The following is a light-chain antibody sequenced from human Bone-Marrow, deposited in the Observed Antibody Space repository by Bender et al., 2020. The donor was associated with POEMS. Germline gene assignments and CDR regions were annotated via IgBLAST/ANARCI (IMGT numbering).Light chain of an antibody. CDR2: SNY. J-gene: IGLJ2*01. CDR1: DSNFGGNN. CDR3: QAWDSSTVV. V-gene: IGLV1-44*01. Sequence: QSVLTQPPSASGTPGQSVIISCSGTDSNFGGNNVNWYQHLPGTAPRLVVYSNYQRPSGVPARFSGSNSGNTATLTISGTSTMDEADYHCQAWDSSTVVFGGGTKLTVL.